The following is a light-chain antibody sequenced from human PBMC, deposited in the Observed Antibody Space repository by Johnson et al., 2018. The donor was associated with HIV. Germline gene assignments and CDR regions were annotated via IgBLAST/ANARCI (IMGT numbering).Light chain of an antibody. CDR2: DNN. CDR1: SSNIGNNY. Sequence: QSVLTQPPSMSAAPGQRVTISCSGSSSNIGNNYVSWYQQVPGAAPKLLIYDNNRRPSGIPDRFSGSKSGTSATLGTTGLQTGDEADYYCGTWDSSLSVFVFGTGTKVTVL. V-gene: IGLV1-51*01. J-gene: IGLJ1*01. CDR3: GTWDSSLSVFV.